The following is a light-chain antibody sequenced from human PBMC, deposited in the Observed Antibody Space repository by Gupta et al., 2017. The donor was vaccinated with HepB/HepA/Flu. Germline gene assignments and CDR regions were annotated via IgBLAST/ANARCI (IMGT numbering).Light chain of an antibody. V-gene: IGLV1-51*01. CDR2: DNN. Sequence: QSVLTQPPSVSAAPGQQVTIPCSGSSSNLGQKYVSGYQQLPGTAPKLLIYDNNKRPSGMPDRFSGSKSGTSATLGTTGLQAGDEAGDYCGTSDSSLSDCVFGTGTKVTVL. CDR3: GTSDSSLSDCV. CDR1: SSNLGQKY. J-gene: IGLJ1*01.